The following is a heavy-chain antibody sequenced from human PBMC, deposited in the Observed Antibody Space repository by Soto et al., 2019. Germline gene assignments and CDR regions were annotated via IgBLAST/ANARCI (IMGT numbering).Heavy chain of an antibody. Sequence: SVKVSCKASGFTFTSSAVQWVRQARGQRLEWIGWIVVGSGNTNYAQKFQGRVTITRDMSTSTAYMELSSLRSEDTAVYYCAREQPNRIVGATYVLGPTAFDIWGQGTMLTVSS. V-gene: IGHV1-58*01. CDR3: AREQPNRIVGATYVLGPTAFDI. J-gene: IGHJ3*02. CDR1: GFTFTSSA. D-gene: IGHD1-26*01. CDR2: IVVGSGNT.